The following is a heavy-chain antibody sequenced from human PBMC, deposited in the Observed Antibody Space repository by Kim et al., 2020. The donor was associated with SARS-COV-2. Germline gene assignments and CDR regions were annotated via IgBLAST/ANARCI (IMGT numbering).Heavy chain of an antibody. CDR1: GFTCDSYG. D-gene: IGHD1-26*01. CDR2: IIGDGGTT. Sequence: GGSLRLSCAASGFTCDSYGMHLVLQARAKGLAWFSLIIGDGGTTSNASPVTGRFSISTFYSKKYLYLHMNTLTTDDTPLYYCAKDIGGTWRPTTYYQYYG. J-gene: IGHJ6*01. CDR3: AKDIGGTWRPTTYYQYYG. V-gene: IGHV3-43*02.